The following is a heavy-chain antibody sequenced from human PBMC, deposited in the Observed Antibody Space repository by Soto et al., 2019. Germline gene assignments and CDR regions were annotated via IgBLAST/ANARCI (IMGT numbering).Heavy chain of an antibody. D-gene: IGHD6-13*01. CDR2: ISSSGGTT. J-gene: IGHJ3*02. CDR3: ARGGLGTSWNAFDI. CDR1: GFTFKSYE. V-gene: IGHV3-48*03. Sequence: GESLKISCAASGFTFKSYELNWVRQAPGKGLEWISYISSSGGTTYYADSVKGRFTISRDNAKNALYLQMNSLRAEDTALYYCARGGLGTSWNAFDIWGQGTMVTVSS.